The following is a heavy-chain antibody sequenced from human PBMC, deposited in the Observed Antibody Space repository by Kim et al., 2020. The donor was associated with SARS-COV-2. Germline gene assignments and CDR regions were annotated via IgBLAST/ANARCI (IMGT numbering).Heavy chain of an antibody. J-gene: IGHJ5*02. CDR3: ARDSTTRRYNWFDP. CDR2: IYTSGST. V-gene: IGHV4-4*07. D-gene: IGHD4-4*01. CDR1: GGSISSYY. Sequence: SETLSLTCTVSGGSISSYYWSWIRQPAGKGLEWIGRIYTSGSTNYNPSLKSRVTMSVDTSKNQFSLNLSSVTAADTAVYYCARDSTTRRYNWFDPWGQGTLVTVSS.